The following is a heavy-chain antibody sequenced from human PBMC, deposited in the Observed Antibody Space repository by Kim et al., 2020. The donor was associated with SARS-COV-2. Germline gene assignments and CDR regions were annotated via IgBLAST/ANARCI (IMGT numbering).Heavy chain of an antibody. J-gene: IGHJ1*01. V-gene: IGHV3-30-3*01. CDR1: GFTFSSYA. CDR2: ISYDGSNK. Sequence: GGSLRLSCAASGFTFSSYAMHWVRQAPGKGLEWVAVISYDGSNKYYADSVKGRFTISRDNSKNTLYLQMNSLRAEDTAVYYCALCSSTSCYTRAEYFQHWGQGTLVTVSS. CDR3: ALCSSTSCYTRAEYFQH. D-gene: IGHD2-2*02.